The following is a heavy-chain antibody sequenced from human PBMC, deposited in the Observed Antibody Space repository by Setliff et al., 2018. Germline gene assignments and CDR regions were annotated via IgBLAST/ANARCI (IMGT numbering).Heavy chain of an antibody. CDR1: GFSFSSYA. CDR3: VKSPHDFWSGRVFFDY. V-gene: IGHV3-23*01. CDR2: IIGSGIST. J-gene: IGHJ4*01. D-gene: IGHD3-3*01. Sequence: PGGSLRLSCAASGFSFSSYAMSWVRQAPGKGLEWVSTIIGSGISTYYADSVQGRVTISRDNHKNTLHLQMNSLRVEDTAIYYCVKSPHDFWSGRVFFDYWGQGMLVTVSS.